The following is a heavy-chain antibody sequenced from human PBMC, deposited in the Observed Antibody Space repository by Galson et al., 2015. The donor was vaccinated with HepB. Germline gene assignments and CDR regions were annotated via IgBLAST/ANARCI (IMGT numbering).Heavy chain of an antibody. CDR3: ATPVEKGNAFDI. V-gene: IGHV3-21*01. J-gene: IGHJ3*02. D-gene: IGHD5-24*01. Sequence: SLRLSCAASGFTFSSYSMNWVRQAPGKGLEWVSSISSSSSYIYYADSVKGRFTISRDNAKNSLYLQMNSLRAEDTAVYYCATPVEKGNAFDIWGQGTMVTVSS. CDR1: GFTFSSYS. CDR2: ISSSSSYI.